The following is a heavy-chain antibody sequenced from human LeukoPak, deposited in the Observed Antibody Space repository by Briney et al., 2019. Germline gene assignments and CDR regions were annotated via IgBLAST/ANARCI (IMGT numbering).Heavy chain of an antibody. CDR2: MSPNSGDT. V-gene: IGHV1-8*01. Sequence: ASVTVSCKASGYTFTTHDINWVRQATGQGLEWLGWMSPNSGDTGYAQKFQGRVTMTSDSSISTAYMELSSLRSEDTAIYYCVRTPPNWGFDYWGQGTLVTVSS. D-gene: IGHD7-27*01. J-gene: IGHJ4*02. CDR3: VRTPPNWGFDY. CDR1: GYTFTTHD.